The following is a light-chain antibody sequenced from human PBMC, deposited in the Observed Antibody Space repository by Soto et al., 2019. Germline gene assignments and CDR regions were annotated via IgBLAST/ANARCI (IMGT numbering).Light chain of an antibody. J-gene: IGKJ1*01. CDR1: QSVSSN. CDR2: GAA. V-gene: IGKV3-15*01. Sequence: EIVMTQSPATLSVSPGERATLSCRASQSVSSNLAWYQQKPGQAPRLLIYGAATRATGIPARFSGSGSGTEFNLTISSRQSEDFAVYYCQQYNNWPQTFGQGTKVEIK. CDR3: QQYNNWPQT.